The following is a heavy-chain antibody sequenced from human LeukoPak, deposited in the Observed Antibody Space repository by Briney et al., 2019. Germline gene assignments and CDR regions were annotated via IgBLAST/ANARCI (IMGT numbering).Heavy chain of an antibody. J-gene: IGHJ4*02. CDR1: GGTFSSYA. D-gene: IGHD3-22*01. CDR2: IIPILGIA. V-gene: IGHV1-69*04. Sequence: SVKVSCKASGGTFSSYAISWVRQAPGQGLEWMGRIIPILGIANYAQKFQGRVTITADKSTSTAYMELSSLRSEDTAVYYCARAHISGDHDRSGYPFDYWGQGTLVTGSS. CDR3: ARAHISGDHDRSGYPFDY.